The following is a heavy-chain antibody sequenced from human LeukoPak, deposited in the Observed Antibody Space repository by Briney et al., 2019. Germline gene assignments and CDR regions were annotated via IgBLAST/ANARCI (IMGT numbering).Heavy chain of an antibody. V-gene: IGHV3-66*01. CDR3: ARESRYYYDSSGQDYYYYYGMDV. CDR2: IYSGGST. D-gene: IGHD3-22*01. CDR1: GFTFSSYS. J-gene: IGHJ6*02. Sequence: GGSLRLSCAASGFTFSSYSMNWVRQAPGKGLEWVSVIYSGGSTYCADSVKGRFTISRDNSKNTLYLQMNSLRAEDTAVYYCARESRYYYDSSGQDYYYYYGMDVWGQGTTVTVSS.